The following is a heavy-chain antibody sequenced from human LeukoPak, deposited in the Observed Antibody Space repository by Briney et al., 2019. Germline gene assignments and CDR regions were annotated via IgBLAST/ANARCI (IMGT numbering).Heavy chain of an antibody. CDR1: GGSVSSGSYY. J-gene: IGHJ4*02. Sequence: SETLSLTCTVSGGSVSSGSYYWSWIRQPPGKGLEWIGYIYYSGSTNYNPSLKSRVTISVDTSKNQFSLKLSSVTAADTALYYCATEIYCGGDCYSDHWGQGTLVTVSS. CDR3: ATEIYCGGDCYSDH. D-gene: IGHD2-21*02. CDR2: IYYSGST. V-gene: IGHV4-61*01.